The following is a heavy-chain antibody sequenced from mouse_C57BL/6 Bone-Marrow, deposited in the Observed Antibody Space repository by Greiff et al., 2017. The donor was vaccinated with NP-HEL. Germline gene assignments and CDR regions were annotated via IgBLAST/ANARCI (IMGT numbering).Heavy chain of an antibody. CDR1: GYTFTSYW. D-gene: IGHD1-1*01. Sequence: QVQLQQPGAELVRPGSSVKLSCKASGYTFTSYWMHWVKQRPIQGLEWIGNIDPSDSETHYNQKFKDKATLTVDKSSSTAYMQLSSLTSEDSAVYYCARFDYYGRTHWYFDVWAQGPRSPSPQ. V-gene: IGHV1-52*01. J-gene: IGHJ1*03. CDR2: IDPSDSET. CDR3: ARFDYYGRTHWYFDV.